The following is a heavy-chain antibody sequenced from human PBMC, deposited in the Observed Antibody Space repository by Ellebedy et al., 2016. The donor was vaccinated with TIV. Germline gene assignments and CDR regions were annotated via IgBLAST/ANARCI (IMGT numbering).Heavy chain of an antibody. D-gene: IGHD2-8*01. CDR3: ARLLGHCSNGVCYSGRLDV. V-gene: IGHV3-9*01. CDR2: SNWNSGRI. CDR1: GFTFDDHA. J-gene: IGHJ6*02. Sequence: PGGSLRLSCAASGFTFDDHAMHWVRQAPGKGLEWVSGSNWNSGRIEYADSVKGRFTISRDNSKNTLYLQMNSLRAEDTARYYCARLLGHCSNGVCYSGRLDVWGQGTAVSVSS.